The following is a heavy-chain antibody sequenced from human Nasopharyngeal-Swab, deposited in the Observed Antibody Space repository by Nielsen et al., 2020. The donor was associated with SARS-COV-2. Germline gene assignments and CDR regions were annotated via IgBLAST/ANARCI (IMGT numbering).Heavy chain of an antibody. Sequence: GGSLRLSGAASGFTFSSYGMRWVRQAPGKGLEWVAVIWYDGSNKYYADSVKGRFTISRDNSKNTLYLQMNSLRAEDTAVYYCARDGMVGATGVDYWGQGTLVTVSS. D-gene: IGHD1-26*01. J-gene: IGHJ4*02. CDR2: IWYDGSNK. CDR3: ARDGMVGATGVDY. V-gene: IGHV3-33*01. CDR1: GFTFSSYG.